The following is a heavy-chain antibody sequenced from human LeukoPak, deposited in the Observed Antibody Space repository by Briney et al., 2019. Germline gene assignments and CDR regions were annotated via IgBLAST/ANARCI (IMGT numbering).Heavy chain of an antibody. J-gene: IGHJ4*02. CDR3: TRDRGSSTLGDY. V-gene: IGHV3-49*04. CDR2: IRSKAFGEAA. D-gene: IGHD7-27*01. CDR1: GFTFGDYA. Sequence: GGSLRLSCTVSGFTFGDYAINWVRQAPGKGLEWVGFIRSKAFGEAAEYAASVKGRFTISRDDSKSIAYLQMNSLKTEDTAVYYCTRDRGSSTLGDYWGQGTLVTVSS.